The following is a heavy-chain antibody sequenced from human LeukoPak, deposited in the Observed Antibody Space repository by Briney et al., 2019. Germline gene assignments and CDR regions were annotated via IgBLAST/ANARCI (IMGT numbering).Heavy chain of an antibody. J-gene: IGHJ6*02. CDR1: GYTFTGYY. CDR2: INPNSGGT. D-gene: IGHD2-2*01. Sequence: ASVKVSCKASGYTFTGYYMHWVRQAPGQGLEWMGWINPNSGGTNYAQKFQGWVTMTRDTSISTAYMKLSRLRSDDTAVYYCARTHCSSTSCPYYYYGMDVWGQGTTVTVSS. V-gene: IGHV1-2*04. CDR3: ARTHCSSTSCPYYYYGMDV.